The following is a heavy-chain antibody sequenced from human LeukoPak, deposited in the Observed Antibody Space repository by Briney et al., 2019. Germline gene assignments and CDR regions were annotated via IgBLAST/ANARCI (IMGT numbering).Heavy chain of an antibody. D-gene: IGHD4-23*01. CDR3: ARDRVTTVAIRNAFDI. Sequence: SSVKLSCKSSGYTFTSYYIHWMRQAPGQGLEWMGIINPSSSSTTYEQEVHGRVTTTRDMSTSTVYMEMSSLRSEDTAVYYCARDRVTTVAIRNAFDIWGQGTMVTVSS. J-gene: IGHJ3*02. CDR2: INPSSSST. CDR1: GYTFTSYY. V-gene: IGHV1-46*01.